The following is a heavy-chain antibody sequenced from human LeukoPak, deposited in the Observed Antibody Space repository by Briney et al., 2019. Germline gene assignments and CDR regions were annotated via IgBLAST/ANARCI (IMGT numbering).Heavy chain of an antibody. CDR1: GFTFSGYG. J-gene: IGHJ4*02. V-gene: IGHV3-30*02. CDR3: AKDYYDGLDY. Sequence: PGGSLRLSCAASGFTFSGYGMHWVRQAPGKGLELVAFIRYDASNKYYADSVKGRFTISRDNSKNTLYLQMNSLRTEDTAVYYCAKDYYDGLDYWGQGTLVTVSS. D-gene: IGHD3-22*01. CDR2: IRYDASNK.